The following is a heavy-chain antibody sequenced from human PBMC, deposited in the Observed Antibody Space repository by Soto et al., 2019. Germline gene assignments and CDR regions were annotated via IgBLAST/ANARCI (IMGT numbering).Heavy chain of an antibody. Sequence: EVQLVESGGGLVKPGGSLRLSCAASGFTFSNAWLNWVRQAPGTGLAWVGRIKSKTDGGTTDYAAPVKGRFTISRDDSKNTLYLQMNSLKTDDTAVYYCTTDFVGIAARPKKGGDYYYYGRDVWGQGTTVTVSS. V-gene: IGHV3-15*07. CDR3: TTDFVGIAARPKKGGDYYYYGRDV. J-gene: IGHJ6*02. CDR2: IKSKTDGGTT. D-gene: IGHD6-6*01. CDR1: GFTFSNAW.